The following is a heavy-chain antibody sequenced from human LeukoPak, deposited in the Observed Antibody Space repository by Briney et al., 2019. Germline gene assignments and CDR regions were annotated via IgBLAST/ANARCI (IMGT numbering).Heavy chain of an antibody. V-gene: IGHV4-34*12. CDR2: IIQSGRI. D-gene: IGHD3-3*01. Sequence: SETLSLTCAVYGGSFSDHYWIWIRQPPGKGLEYIGEIIQSGRINFNPSLKSRVTISLNTSKNQFSLRLSSVTAADTAVYYCARAISDFWSGYPSGGAFDLWGQGTMVTVSS. CDR1: GGSFSDHY. CDR3: ARAISDFWSGYPSGGAFDL. J-gene: IGHJ3*01.